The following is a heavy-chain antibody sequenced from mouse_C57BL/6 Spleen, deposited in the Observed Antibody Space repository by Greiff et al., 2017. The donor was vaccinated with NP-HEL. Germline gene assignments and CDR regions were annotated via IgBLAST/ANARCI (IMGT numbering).Heavy chain of an antibody. Sequence: VKLMESGAELARPGASVKLSCKASGYTFTSYGISWVKQRTGQGLEWIGEIYPRSGNTYYNEKFKGKATLTADKSSSTAYMELRSLTSEDSAVYFCASGNYGSSYLFAYWGQGTLVTVSA. CDR1: GYTFTSYG. CDR3: ASGNYGSSYLFAY. J-gene: IGHJ3*01. V-gene: IGHV1-81*01. CDR2: IYPRSGNT. D-gene: IGHD1-1*01.